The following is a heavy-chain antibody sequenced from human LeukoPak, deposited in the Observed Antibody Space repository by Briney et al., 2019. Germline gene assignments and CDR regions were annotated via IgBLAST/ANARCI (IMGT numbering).Heavy chain of an antibody. CDR2: IYYSGST. Sequence: SETLSLTCTVSGGSISSYYWSWIRQPPGKGLEWIGYIYYSGSTNYNPSLKSRVTISVDTSKNQFSLKLSSVTAADTAVYYCARDYGAGAPDYWGQGTLVIVSS. V-gene: IGHV4-59*01. D-gene: IGHD4-17*01. CDR3: ARDYGAGAPDY. J-gene: IGHJ4*02. CDR1: GGSISSYY.